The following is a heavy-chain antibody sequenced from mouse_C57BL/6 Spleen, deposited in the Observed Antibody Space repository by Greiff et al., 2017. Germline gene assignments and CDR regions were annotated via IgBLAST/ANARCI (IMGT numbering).Heavy chain of an antibody. Sequence: EVQVVESGGDLVKPGGSLKLSCAASGFTFSSYGMSWVRQTPDKRLEWVATISSGGSYTYYPDSVKGRVTISRDNAKNTLYLQMSSLKSEDTAMYYCARHEYDYDEYYFDYWGQGTTLTVSS. CDR3: ARHEYDYDEYYFDY. CDR1: GFTFSSYG. CDR2: ISSGGSYT. J-gene: IGHJ2*01. D-gene: IGHD2-4*01. V-gene: IGHV5-6*01.